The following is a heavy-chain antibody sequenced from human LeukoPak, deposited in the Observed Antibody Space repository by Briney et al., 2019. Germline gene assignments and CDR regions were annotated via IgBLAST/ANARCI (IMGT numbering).Heavy chain of an antibody. CDR2: IYPGDSDT. D-gene: IGHD5-24*01. V-gene: IGHV5-51*01. CDR3: ARRASMAAFDY. J-gene: IGHJ4*02. CDR1: GYSFTSYW. Sequence: GESLKISCKGSGYSFTSYWIGWVRQVPGKGLEWMGIIYPGDSDTRYSPSFEGQVTISADKSITTAYLQWSSLKASDTAMYYCARRASMAAFDYWGQGTLVTVSS.